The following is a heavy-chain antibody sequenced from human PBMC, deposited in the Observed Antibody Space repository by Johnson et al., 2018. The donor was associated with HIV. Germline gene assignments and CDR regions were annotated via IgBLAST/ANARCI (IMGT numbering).Heavy chain of an antibody. CDR2: IGTAGDT. D-gene: IGHD4/OR15-4a*01. Sequence: VQLVESGGGLVQPGGSLRLSCAASGFIFSRYDMHWVRQVTGKGLEWVSAIGTAGDTYYPGSVKGRFTISRENAKNSLYLQMNSLRGEDTAVYYCARDREYGLAWGWALDIWGRGTMVTVSS. CDR3: ARDREYGLAWGWALDI. V-gene: IGHV3-13*01. J-gene: IGHJ3*02. CDR1: GFIFSRYD.